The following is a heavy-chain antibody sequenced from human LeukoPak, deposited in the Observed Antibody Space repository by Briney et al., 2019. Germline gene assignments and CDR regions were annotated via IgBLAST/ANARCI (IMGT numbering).Heavy chain of an antibody. Sequence: GGSLRLSCAASGFDFHNYVIHWVRQAPGKGLEWVAVISYDVGVKYHADSVKGRFTISRDSSSKTVYLQMNSLRTEDTAVYYCARALNIGSFDYWGQGTLVTVSS. J-gene: IGHJ4*02. CDR2: ISYDVGVK. D-gene: IGHD2/OR15-2a*01. V-gene: IGHV3-30-3*01. CDR1: GFDFHNYV. CDR3: ARALNIGSFDY.